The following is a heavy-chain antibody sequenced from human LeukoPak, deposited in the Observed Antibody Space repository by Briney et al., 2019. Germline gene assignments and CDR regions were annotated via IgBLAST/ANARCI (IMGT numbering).Heavy chain of an antibody. CDR2: LSWNSGTI. V-gene: IGHV3-9*01. D-gene: IGHD6-6*01. Sequence: GGSPRLSCAASEITFDDYAIHWVRQAPGKGLEWVSGLSWNSGTIDYADSVKGRFTISRDNAKNSLYLQMNSLRAEDTALYYCVPTPSWFDYWGQGTLVTVSS. J-gene: IGHJ4*02. CDR3: VPTPSWFDY. CDR1: EITFDDYA.